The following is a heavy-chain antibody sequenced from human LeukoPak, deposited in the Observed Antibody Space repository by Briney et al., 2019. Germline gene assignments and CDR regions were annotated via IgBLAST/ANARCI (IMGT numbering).Heavy chain of an antibody. CDR1: GGPIRNSNYY. CDR2: IYYSGST. CDR3: ARLDSYYYGMDV. D-gene: IGHD6-13*01. Sequence: SETLSLTCTVSGGPIRNSNYYWGWIRQPPGKGLEWIGTIYYSGSTYYNPSLKSRVTISVDTSKNQFSLKLSSVTAADTAVYYCARLDSYYYGMDVWGQGTTVTVSS. J-gene: IGHJ6*02. V-gene: IGHV4-39*01.